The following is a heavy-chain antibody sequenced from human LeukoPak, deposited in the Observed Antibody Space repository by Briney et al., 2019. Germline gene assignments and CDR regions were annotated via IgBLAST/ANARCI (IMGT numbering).Heavy chain of an antibody. V-gene: IGHV3-30*03. J-gene: IGHJ1*01. CDR1: GFTFRNYG. D-gene: IGHD6-13*01. Sequence: GGSLRLPSAASGFTFRNYGMQWVRQAPGKGLEWLAVVSHDGENRIYADSVKGRFTISRDNSKNTLDLEVLSLRTEDTAVYYCTREFTSFNSGWFFQYWGQGALVFVST. CDR2: VSHDGENR. CDR3: TREFTSFNSGWFFQY.